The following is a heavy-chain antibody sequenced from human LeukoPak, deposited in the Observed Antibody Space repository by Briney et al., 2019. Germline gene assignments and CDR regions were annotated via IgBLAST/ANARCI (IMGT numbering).Heavy chain of an antibody. J-gene: IGHJ4*02. CDR3: ARGDSGNYLGYFDY. Sequence: GGSLRLSCTASGFTFRSYAMSWVRQAPGKGLEWVSAVGPTGGSTYYSDSVKGRFSISRDNSKDTLYLQMNSLRAEDTARYYCARGDSGNYLGYFDYSGQGTLVTVPS. CDR2: VGPTGGST. D-gene: IGHD5-12*01. V-gene: IGHV3-23*01. CDR1: GFTFRSYA.